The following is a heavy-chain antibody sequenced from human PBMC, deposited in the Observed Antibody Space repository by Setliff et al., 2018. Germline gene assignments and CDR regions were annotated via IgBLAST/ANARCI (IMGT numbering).Heavy chain of an antibody. Sequence: ASVKVSCKASGYTFTSYDINWVRQAAGQGLEWMGWMNPNSGNTGYAQKFQGRVTITRNTSISTAYMELSSLRSEDTAVYYCARGLGSYYYYYMDVWGKGTTVTVSS. CDR2: MNPNSGNT. D-gene: IGHD7-27*01. V-gene: IGHV1-8*03. CDR1: GYTFTSYD. CDR3: ARGLGSYYYYYMDV. J-gene: IGHJ6*03.